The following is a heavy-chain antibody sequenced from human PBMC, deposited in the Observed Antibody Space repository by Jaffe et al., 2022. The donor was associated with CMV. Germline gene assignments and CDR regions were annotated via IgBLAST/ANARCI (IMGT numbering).Heavy chain of an antibody. J-gene: IGHJ3*02. V-gene: IGHV3-66*01. CDR3: ATALRWRAGGDAFDI. CDR1: GFTVSSNY. D-gene: IGHD4-17*01. Sequence: EVQLVESGGGLVQPGGSLRLSCAASGFTVSSNYMSWVRQAPGKGLEWVSVIYSGGSTYYADSVKGRFTISRDNSKNTLYLQMNSLRAEDTAVYYCATALRWRAGGDAFDIWGQGTMVTVSS. CDR2: IYSGGST.